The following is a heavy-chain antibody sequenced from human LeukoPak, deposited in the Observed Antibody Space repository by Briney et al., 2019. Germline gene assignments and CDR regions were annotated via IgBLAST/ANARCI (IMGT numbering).Heavy chain of an antibody. CDR3: ARSYYDSSGYTPAIDY. D-gene: IGHD3-22*01. CDR1: GDSISRSTYH. V-gene: IGHV4-39*01. J-gene: IGHJ4*02. CDR2: IYHSGGT. Sequence: PSETLSLTCTVSGDSISRSTYHWGWIRQPPGKGLEWIGSIYHSGGTDYNPSLKSRVTVSVDTSKNQFSLKLTSVTAADTAVYYCARSYYDSSGYTPAIDYWGQGTLVTVSS.